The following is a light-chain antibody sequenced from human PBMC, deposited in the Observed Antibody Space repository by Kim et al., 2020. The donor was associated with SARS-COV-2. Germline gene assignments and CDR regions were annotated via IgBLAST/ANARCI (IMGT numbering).Light chain of an antibody. J-gene: IGKJ5*01. V-gene: IGKV3-15*01. CDR1: QSVTTN. CDR2: SAS. CDR3: QQYDNWPLT. Sequence: EIVLTQSPATLSVSPGERATLSCRASQSVTTNLAWYQQKPGQPPRVLIYSASTRATDIPARFSGSGSGTEFTLTINIVQSEDFAVYYCQQYDNWPLTFGQGTRLEIK.